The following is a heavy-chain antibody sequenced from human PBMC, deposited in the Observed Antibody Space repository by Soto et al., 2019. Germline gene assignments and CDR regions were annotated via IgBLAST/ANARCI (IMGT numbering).Heavy chain of an antibody. Sequence: ESGGGVVQPGRSLRLSCAASGFTFSNNGMHWVRQAPGKGLEWMGVISYEGSETYYAGSVKGRFTISRDNSKNTLYLQMDTLRAEDTAIYYCVKDKGAAAGFDYWGQGILVTGSS. D-gene: IGHD6-13*01. CDR1: GFTFSNNG. CDR3: VKDKGAAAGFDY. V-gene: IGHV3-30*18. J-gene: IGHJ4*02. CDR2: ISYEGSET.